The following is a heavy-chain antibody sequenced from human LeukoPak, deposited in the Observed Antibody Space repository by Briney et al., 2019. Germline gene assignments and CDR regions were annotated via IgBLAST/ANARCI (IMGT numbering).Heavy chain of an antibody. CDR1: GYTFTSYG. J-gene: IGHJ4*02. CDR3: ARDFRYPDHTVTDFDY. V-gene: IGHV1-18*01. Sequence: ASVKVSCKASGYTFTSYGISWVRQAPGQGLEWMGWISAYNGNTNYAQKFQGRVTMTRDMSTSTVYMELSSLRSEDTAVYYCARDFRYPDHTVTDFDYWGQGTLVTVSS. D-gene: IGHD4-17*01. CDR2: ISAYNGNT.